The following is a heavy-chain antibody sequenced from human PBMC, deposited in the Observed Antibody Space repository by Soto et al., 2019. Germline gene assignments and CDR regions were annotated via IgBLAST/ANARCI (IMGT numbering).Heavy chain of an antibody. J-gene: IGHJ6*02. CDR1: GGSFSGYY. CDR3: ARGTGTTKGYYYYGMDV. Sequence: SETLSLTCAVYGGSFSGYYWSWIRQPPGKGLEWIGEINHSGSTNYNPSLKSRVTISVDTSKNQFSLKLSSVTAADTAVYYCARGTGTTKGYYYYGMDVGGQGTTVTVS. D-gene: IGHD1-7*01. CDR2: INHSGST. V-gene: IGHV4-34*01.